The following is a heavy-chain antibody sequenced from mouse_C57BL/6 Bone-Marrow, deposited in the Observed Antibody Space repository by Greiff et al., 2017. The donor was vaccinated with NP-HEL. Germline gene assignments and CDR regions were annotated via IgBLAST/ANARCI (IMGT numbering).Heavy chain of an antibody. Sequence: QVQLQQPGAELVKPGASVKMSCKASGYTFTSYWITWVKQRPGQGLEWIGDIYPGSGSTNYNEKFKSKATLTVDTSSSTAYMQLSSPTSEDSAVYYCARSLRVPTEAWFAYWGQGTLVTVSA. V-gene: IGHV1-55*01. CDR2: IYPGSGST. J-gene: IGHJ3*01. D-gene: IGHD3-3*01. CDR3: ARSLRVPTEAWFAY. CDR1: GYTFTSYW.